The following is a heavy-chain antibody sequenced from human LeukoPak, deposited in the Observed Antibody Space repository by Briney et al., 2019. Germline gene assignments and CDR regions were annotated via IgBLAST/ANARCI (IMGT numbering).Heavy chain of an antibody. CDR1: GGSISSYY. D-gene: IGHD3-3*01. J-gene: IGHJ6*03. Sequence: SETLSLTCTVSGGSISSYYWSWIRQPPGKGLEWIGYIHYSGSTNYNPSLKSRVTISVDTSKNQFSLKLSSVTAADTAVYYCARPGLYDFWSGYSPGVYYYYMDVWGKGTTVTVSS. CDR2: IHYSGST. V-gene: IGHV4-59*08. CDR3: ARPGLYDFWSGYSPGVYYYYMDV.